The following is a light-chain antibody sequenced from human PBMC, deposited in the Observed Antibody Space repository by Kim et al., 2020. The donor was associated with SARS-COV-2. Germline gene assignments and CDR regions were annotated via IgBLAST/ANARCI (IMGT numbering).Light chain of an antibody. CDR2: QDS. V-gene: IGLV3-1*01. Sequence: SYELTQPPSVSVSPGQTASITCSGDKLGDKYACWYQQKPGQSPVLVISQDSRRPSGIPERFSGSNSGNTAPLTISGTQAMAEADYYCQAWDSSVVFGGGT. CDR3: QAWDSSVV. CDR1: KLGDKY. J-gene: IGLJ2*01.